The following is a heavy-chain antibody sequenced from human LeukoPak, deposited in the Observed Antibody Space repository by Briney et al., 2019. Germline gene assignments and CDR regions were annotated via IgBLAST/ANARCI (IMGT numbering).Heavy chain of an antibody. Sequence: GESLKISCKGSGYSFTSYWIGWVRQMPGKGLEWMGIIYPGDSDTRYSPSFQGQVTISADKSISTAYLQWSSLKASDTAMYYCARRMTTYYYDSSGYVFDYWGQGTLVTVSP. V-gene: IGHV5-51*01. D-gene: IGHD3-22*01. J-gene: IGHJ4*02. CDR3: ARRMTTYYYDSSGYVFDY. CDR2: IYPGDSDT. CDR1: GYSFTSYW.